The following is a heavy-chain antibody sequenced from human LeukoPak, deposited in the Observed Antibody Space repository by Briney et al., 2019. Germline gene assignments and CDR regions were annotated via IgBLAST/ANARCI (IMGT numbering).Heavy chain of an antibody. D-gene: IGHD2-15*01. CDR3: ARDLHELPSLYY. J-gene: IGHJ4*02. CDR2: ISAYNGNT. V-gene: IGHV1-18*01. CDR1: VGTFSSYA. Sequence: ASVKVSCKASVGTFSSYAISWVRQAPGQGLEWMGWISAYNGNTNYAQKLQGRVTMTTDTSTSTAYMELRSLRSDDTAVYYCARDLHELPSLYYWGQGTLVTVSS.